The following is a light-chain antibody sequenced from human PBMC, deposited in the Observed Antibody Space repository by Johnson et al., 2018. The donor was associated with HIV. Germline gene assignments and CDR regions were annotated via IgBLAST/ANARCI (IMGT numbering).Light chain of an antibody. Sequence: QSVLTQPPSVSAAPGQKVTISCSGSNSNIGNNYVSWYQQLPGTAPKLLIYENNKRPSGIPDRFSGSKSGTSATLGITGLQTGDEADYYLGTWDSSLIAGGVFGTGTKVTVL. V-gene: IGLV1-51*02. J-gene: IGLJ1*01. CDR1: NSNIGNNY. CDR2: ENN. CDR3: GTWDSSLIAGGV.